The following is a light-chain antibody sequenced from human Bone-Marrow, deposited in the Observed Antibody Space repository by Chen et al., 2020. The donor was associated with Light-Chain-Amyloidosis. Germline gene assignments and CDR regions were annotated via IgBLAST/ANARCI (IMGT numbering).Light chain of an antibody. V-gene: IGLV3-10*01. CDR3: YSTDSSGNLV. J-gene: IGLJ2*01. CDR1: ALPKKY. Sequence: SYELTQPPSVSVSPGQTARIPCSGDALPKKYAYWYQQKSGQAPVLVIYEDSKRPSGIPERFSGSSSGTMATLTISGAQVEDEADYYCYSTDSSGNLVFGGGTKLTVL. CDR2: EDS.